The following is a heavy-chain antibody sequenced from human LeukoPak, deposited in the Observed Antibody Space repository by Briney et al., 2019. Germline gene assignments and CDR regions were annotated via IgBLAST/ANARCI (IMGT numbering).Heavy chain of an antibody. CDR1: GGSISSHY. Sequence: PSETLSLTCTVSGGSISSHYWSWIRQPPGKGLEWIGYIYYSGSTNYNPSLKSRVTISVDTSKNQFSLKLSSVTAADTAVYYCARSYSNPWFYYYYMDVWGKGTTVTVSS. V-gene: IGHV4-59*11. CDR2: IYYSGST. J-gene: IGHJ6*03. CDR3: ARSYSNPWFYYYYMDV. D-gene: IGHD4-11*01.